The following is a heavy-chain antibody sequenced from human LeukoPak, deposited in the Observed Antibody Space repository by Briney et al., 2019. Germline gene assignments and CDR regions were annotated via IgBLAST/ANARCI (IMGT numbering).Heavy chain of an antibody. CDR3: ARVGLHYYDSSGYYSPPSRGFDY. J-gene: IGHJ4*02. Sequence: SETLSLTCTVSGGSISSYYWSWIRQPPGKGLEWIGYIYYSGGTSYNPSLKSRVTISVDTSKNQFSLKLSSVTAADTAVYYCARVGLHYYDSSGYYSPPSRGFDYWGQGTLVTVSS. CDR2: IYYSGGT. CDR1: GGSISSYY. D-gene: IGHD3-22*01. V-gene: IGHV4-59*12.